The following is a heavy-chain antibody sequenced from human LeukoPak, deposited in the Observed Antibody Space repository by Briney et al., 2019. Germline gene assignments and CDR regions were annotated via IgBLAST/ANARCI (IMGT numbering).Heavy chain of an antibody. V-gene: IGHV3-9*01. CDR3: AKDMSYSSSSVDY. Sequence: GRSLRLSCAASGFIFDDYAMHWVRQAPGKGLEWVSGISWNSGSIGYADSVKGRFTISRDNAKNSLYLQMNSLTAEDTALYYCAKDMSYSSSSVDYWGQGTLVTVSS. D-gene: IGHD6-6*01. CDR1: GFIFDDYA. CDR2: ISWNSGSI. J-gene: IGHJ4*02.